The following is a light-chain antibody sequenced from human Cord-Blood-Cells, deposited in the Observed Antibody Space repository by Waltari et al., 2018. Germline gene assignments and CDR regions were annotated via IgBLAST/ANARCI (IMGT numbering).Light chain of an antibody. CDR1: QSVSSSY. Sequence: EIVLTQSPGTLSLSPGERATLPCRASQSVSSSYLAWYPQKPGQAPRLLIYGASSRATGIPDRFSGSGSGTDFTLTISRLEPEDFAVYYCQQDGSSPFTFGPGTKVDIK. J-gene: IGKJ3*01. CDR3: QQDGSSPFT. CDR2: GAS. V-gene: IGKV3-20*01.